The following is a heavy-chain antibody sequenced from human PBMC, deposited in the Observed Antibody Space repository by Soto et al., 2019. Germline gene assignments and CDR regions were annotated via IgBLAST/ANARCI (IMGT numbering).Heavy chain of an antibody. CDR1: GGSISSYY. D-gene: IGHD2-15*01. Sequence: PSETLSLTCTVSGGSISSYYWSWIRQPPGKGLEWIGYIYYSGSTNYNPSLKSRVTISVDNSKNMLYLQVNRLRAEDTAVYYCEKTDIVVVLTAAGVANYFDYWGQGTRVTVSS. V-gene: IGHV4-59*12. J-gene: IGHJ4*02. CDR2: IYYSGST. CDR3: EKTDIVVVLTAAGVANYFDY.